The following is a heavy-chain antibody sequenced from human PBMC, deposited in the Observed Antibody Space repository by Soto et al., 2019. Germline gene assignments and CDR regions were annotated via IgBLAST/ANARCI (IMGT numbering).Heavy chain of an antibody. J-gene: IGHJ4*02. D-gene: IGHD3-10*01. CDR3: ARDQEDGVFGY. CDR2: ISTSSSTI. V-gene: IGHV3-48*01. Sequence: GGSLRLSCAASGFTFSDYSMNWVRQAPGKGLEWISYISTSSSTIYYVDSVKGRFTISRDDAKNSLYLQMNSLRAEDTAVYYCARDQEDGVFGYWGQGTLVTVSS. CDR1: GFTFSDYS.